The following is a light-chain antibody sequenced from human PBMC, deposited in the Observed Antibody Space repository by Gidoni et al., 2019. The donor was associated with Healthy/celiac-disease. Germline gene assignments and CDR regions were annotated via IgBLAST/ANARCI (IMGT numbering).Light chain of an antibody. CDR1: QGISSY. CDR3: QQRVT. CDR2: AAS. Sequence: DIQLTQSPSFRSASVGDRVTITCRASQGISSYLAWYQQKPGKAPKHLIYAASTLQSGVPARFSGSGSATEFTLTISSLQPEDFANYYCQQRVTFGPGTKVDIK. V-gene: IGKV1-9*01. J-gene: IGKJ3*01.